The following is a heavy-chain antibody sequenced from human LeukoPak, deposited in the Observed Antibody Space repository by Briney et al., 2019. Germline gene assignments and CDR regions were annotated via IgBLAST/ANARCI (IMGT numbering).Heavy chain of an antibody. Sequence: PGGSLRLSCAASGFTFSSYAMSWVRQAPGKGLEWASATSGSGGSTYYADSVKGRFTISRDNSKNTLYLQMNSLRAEDTAIYYCARVRSGYCSSISCSQGYFDYWGQGTLVTVSS. CDR1: GFTFSSYA. CDR2: TSGSGGST. J-gene: IGHJ4*02. CDR3: ARVRSGYCSSISCSQGYFDY. D-gene: IGHD2-2*01. V-gene: IGHV3-23*01.